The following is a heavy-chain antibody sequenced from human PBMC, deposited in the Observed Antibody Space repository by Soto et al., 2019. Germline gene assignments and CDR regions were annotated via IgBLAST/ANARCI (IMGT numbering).Heavy chain of an antibody. CDR3: ARDRYGVPRGDYFDS. Sequence: QEQLQESGPGLVKPSQTLSLTCTVSGGSISSGAHYWSWIRQLPGKSLEWIGNIYYSRSNYYNPSLKSRVTISVDTSNNQFSLNLSSVTAADTAIYYCARDRYGVPRGDYFDSWGQGILVTVSS. D-gene: IGHD4-17*01. J-gene: IGHJ4*02. CDR2: IYYSRSN. CDR1: GGSISSGAHY. V-gene: IGHV4-31*03.